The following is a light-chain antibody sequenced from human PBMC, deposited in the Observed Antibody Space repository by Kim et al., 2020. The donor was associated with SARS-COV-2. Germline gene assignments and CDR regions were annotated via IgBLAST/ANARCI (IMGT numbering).Light chain of an antibody. CDR3: LLYYGGPWV. CDR2: ATS. Sequence: PGGTVTLTGASSTGAVTSGYYPNWFQQKPGQPPRALIYATSGKHSWTPARFSGSLLGDKAALTLSGVQPEDEAEYYCLLYYGGPWVFGGGTQLTVL. CDR1: TGAVTSGYY. J-gene: IGLJ3*02. V-gene: IGLV7-43*01.